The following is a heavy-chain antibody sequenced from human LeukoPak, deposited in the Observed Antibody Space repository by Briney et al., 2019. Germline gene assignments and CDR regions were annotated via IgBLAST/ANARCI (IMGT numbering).Heavy chain of an antibody. Sequence: GASVKVSCKASGYTFTGYYMHWVRQAPGQGLEWMGWINPNSGGTNYAQKFQGRVTMTRDTSISTAYMELSRLRSDDTAVYYCASGYYYDSSGYHDAFDIWGQGTMVTVSS. CDR1: GYTFTGYY. CDR3: ASGYYYDSSGYHDAFDI. J-gene: IGHJ3*02. V-gene: IGHV1-2*02. D-gene: IGHD3-22*01. CDR2: INPNSGGT.